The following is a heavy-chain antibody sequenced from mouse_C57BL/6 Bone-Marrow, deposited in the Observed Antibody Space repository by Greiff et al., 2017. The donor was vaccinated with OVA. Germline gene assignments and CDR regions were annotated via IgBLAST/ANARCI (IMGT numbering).Heavy chain of an antibody. CDR3: TSLWYPY. J-gene: IGHJ2*01. V-gene: IGHV14-4*01. CDR2: IDPENGDT. D-gene: IGHD2-1*01. Sequence: EVKLMESGAELVRPGASVKLSCTASGFNIKDDYMHWVKQRPEQGLEWIGWIDPENGDTEYASKFQGKATITADTSSNTAYLQLSSLTSEDTAVYYCTSLWYPYWGQGTTLTVSS. CDR1: GFNIKDDY.